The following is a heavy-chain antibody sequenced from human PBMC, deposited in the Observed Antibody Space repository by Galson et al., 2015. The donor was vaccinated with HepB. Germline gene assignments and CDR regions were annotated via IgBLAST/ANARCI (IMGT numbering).Heavy chain of an antibody. D-gene: IGHD6-13*01. Sequence: SLRLSCAASGFTFSSYAMSWVRQAPGKGLEWVSAISGSGGSTYYADSVKGRFTISRDNSKNTLYLQMNSLRAEDTAVYYCAKDGLAGIAAAGDFDYWGQGTLVTVSS. CDR1: GFTFSSYA. V-gene: IGHV3-23*01. CDR3: AKDGLAGIAAAGDFDY. CDR2: ISGSGGST. J-gene: IGHJ4*02.